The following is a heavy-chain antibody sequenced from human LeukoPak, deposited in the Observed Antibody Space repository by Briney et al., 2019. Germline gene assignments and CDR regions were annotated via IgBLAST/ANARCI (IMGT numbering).Heavy chain of an antibody. V-gene: IGHV3-20*04. CDR1: GFTFDDYG. Sequence: GGSLRLSCAASGFTFDDYGMSWVRQAPGKGLEWVSGINWNGGSTGYADSVKGRFTISRDNAKNSLYLQMNSLRAEDTALYYCARSHYYYDSSAAAFDTWGQGTMVTVSS. D-gene: IGHD3-22*01. CDR2: INWNGGST. CDR3: ARSHYYYDSSAAAFDT. J-gene: IGHJ3*02.